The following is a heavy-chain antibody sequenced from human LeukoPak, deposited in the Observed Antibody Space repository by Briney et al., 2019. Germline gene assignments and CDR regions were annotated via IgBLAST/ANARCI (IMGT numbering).Heavy chain of an antibody. J-gene: IGHJ4*02. Sequence: GGSLRLFCAASGVTVSSNYRSWVRQAPGKGLEGVAVIYSGGSTYYADSVKGRFTISRDNSKNTLYLQMNSLRAEDTAVYYCARSAIFTPFDYWGQGTLVTVSS. D-gene: IGHD3-9*01. CDR1: GVTVSSNY. CDR2: IYSGGST. V-gene: IGHV3-53*01. CDR3: ARSAIFTPFDY.